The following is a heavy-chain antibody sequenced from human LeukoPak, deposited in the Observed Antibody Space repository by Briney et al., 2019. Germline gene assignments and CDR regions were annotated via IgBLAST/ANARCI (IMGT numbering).Heavy chain of an antibody. V-gene: IGHV4-4*02. CDR2: ILHTEST. CDR1: GGSISSGNW. Sequence: PSETLSLTCAVSGGSISSGNWWSRVRQPPGKGLEWIGEILHTESTNYNPSLKSRVTMSVDKSKNQFSLRLTSATVADTAVFYCAAGKDVVGSPVGAFDIWGQGTMVTVSS. D-gene: IGHD2-2*01. J-gene: IGHJ3*02. CDR3: AAGKDVVGSPVGAFDI.